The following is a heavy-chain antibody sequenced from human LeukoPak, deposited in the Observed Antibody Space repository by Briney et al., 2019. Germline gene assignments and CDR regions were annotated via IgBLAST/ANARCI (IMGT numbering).Heavy chain of an antibody. D-gene: IGHD5-18*01. J-gene: IGHJ5*02. V-gene: IGHV4-39*01. CDR2: IYYSGST. CDR3: ARHKLTKWIQLWSVNWFDP. Sequence: SETLSLTCTVSGGSISSSSYYWGWIRQPPRKGLEWIGSIYYSGSTYYNPSLKSRVTISVDTSKNQFSLKLSSVTAADTAVYYCARHKLTKWIQLWSVNWFDPWGQGTLVTVSS. CDR1: GGSISSSSYY.